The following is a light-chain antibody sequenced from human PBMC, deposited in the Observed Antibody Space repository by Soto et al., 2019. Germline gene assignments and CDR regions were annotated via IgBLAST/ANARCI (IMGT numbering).Light chain of an antibody. Sequence: DIPLTQSPSFLSASVGDRVTITCRASQDLKTYLAWYQQKPGKAPNLLIYAASTLQSGVPSRFSGSGSGTEFTLTISSLQPEDFATYYCQQIHSYPLTFGGGTKVEIK. J-gene: IGKJ4*01. V-gene: IGKV1-9*01. CDR1: QDLKTY. CDR3: QQIHSYPLT. CDR2: AAS.